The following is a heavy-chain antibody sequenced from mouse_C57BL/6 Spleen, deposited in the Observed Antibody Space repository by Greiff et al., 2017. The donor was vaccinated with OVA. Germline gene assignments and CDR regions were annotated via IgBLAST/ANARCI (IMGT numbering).Heavy chain of an antibody. CDR2: IWRGGST. CDR3: AKMGDYDGEFYAMDY. J-gene: IGHJ4*01. Sequence: QVQLQQSGPGLVQPSQSLSITCTVSGFSLTSYGVHWVRQSPGKGLEWLGVIWRGGSTDYNAAFMSRLSITKDNSKSQVFFKMNSLQADDTAIYYCAKMGDYDGEFYAMDYWGQGTSVTVSS. CDR1: GFSLTSYG. V-gene: IGHV2-5*01. D-gene: IGHD2-4*01.